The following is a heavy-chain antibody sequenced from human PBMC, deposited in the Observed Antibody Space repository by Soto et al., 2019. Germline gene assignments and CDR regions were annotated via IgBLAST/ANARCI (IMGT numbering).Heavy chain of an antibody. J-gene: IGHJ4*02. CDR3: ARERRVVGGYGASWYDYFDY. CDR1: GGSFSGYY. V-gene: IGHV4-34*01. CDR2: INHSGST. D-gene: IGHD6-13*01. Sequence: SETLSLTCAVYGGSFSGYYWSWIRQPPGKGLEWIGEINHSGSTNYNPSLKSRVTISVDTSKNHFSLKLSSVSAADTAVYYCARERRVVGGYGASWYDYFDYWAQGTLVTVSS.